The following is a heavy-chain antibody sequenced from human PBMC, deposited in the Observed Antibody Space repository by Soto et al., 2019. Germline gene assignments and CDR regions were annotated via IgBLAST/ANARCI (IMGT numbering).Heavy chain of an antibody. Sequence: EVQLLASGGGLVQPGGSLRLSCVASGFSFSDRAMGWVRQAPGKGLEWVSDISSNGGGTFYADSVKGRFTISRDNVKNTVHLQMNRLRDEDTATYYCAKRRGQQLENWQFDVWGRGSLVSVAS. V-gene: IGHV3-23*01. CDR3: AKRRGQQLENWQFDV. J-gene: IGHJ2*01. D-gene: IGHD6-13*01. CDR2: ISSNGGGT. CDR1: GFSFSDRA.